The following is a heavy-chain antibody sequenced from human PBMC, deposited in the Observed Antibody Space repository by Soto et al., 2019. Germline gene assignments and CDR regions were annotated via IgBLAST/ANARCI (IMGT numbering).Heavy chain of an antibody. CDR3: AREVERWKKAMDRDYYYYGMDV. D-gene: IGHD3-10*01. Sequence: PSETLSLTCVVSGYSISSGFYWDWIRQPPGKGLEWIGSINYSGNTYHSPSLKRRVTISVDTSKNQFSLELSSVTAEDTAVYFCAREVERWKKAMDRDYYYYGMDVWGQGTTVT. J-gene: IGHJ6*02. CDR1: GYSISSGFY. V-gene: IGHV4-38-2*02. CDR2: INYSGNT.